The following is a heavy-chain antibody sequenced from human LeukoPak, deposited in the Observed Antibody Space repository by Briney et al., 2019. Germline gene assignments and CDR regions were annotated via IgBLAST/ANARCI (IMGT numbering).Heavy chain of an antibody. CDR3: ARHSPVGIFYFDY. V-gene: IGHV4-39*01. CDR1: GGSISNSSSY. J-gene: IGHJ4*02. D-gene: IGHD1-26*01. Sequence: PSETLSLTCTVSGGSISNSSSYWGWIRQPPGKGLEWIGSIYYSGSTYYNPSLKSRVTISVDTSKNQFSLKLSSVTAADAAVYYCARHSPVGIFYFDYWGQGTLVTVSS. CDR2: IYYSGST.